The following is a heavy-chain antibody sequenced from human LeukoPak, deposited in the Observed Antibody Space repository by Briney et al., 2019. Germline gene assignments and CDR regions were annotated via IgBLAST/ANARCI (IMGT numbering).Heavy chain of an antibody. Sequence: GGSLRLSCAASGLTFSSHGMNWVRQAPGKGLEWISYITTSGATYYADSVKGRFTFSRDNAKSSLYLVMNSLRAEDTAVYYCTRWRGTLQSLDYWGQGTLVTVSS. J-gene: IGHJ4*02. D-gene: IGHD3-16*01. CDR3: TRWRGTLQSLDY. V-gene: IGHV3-48*01. CDR1: GLTFSSHG. CDR2: ITTSGAT.